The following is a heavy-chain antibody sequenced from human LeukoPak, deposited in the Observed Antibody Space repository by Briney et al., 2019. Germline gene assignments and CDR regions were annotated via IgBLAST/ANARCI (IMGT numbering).Heavy chain of an antibody. V-gene: IGHV3-66*01. CDR1: GFTVSSNY. CDR2: IYSGGST. J-gene: IGHJ4*02. D-gene: IGHD6-13*01. Sequence: GGSLRLSCAASGFTVSSNYMSWVRQAPGKGLEWVPVIYSGGSTYYADSVKGRFTISRDNSKNTLYLQMNSLRAEDTAVYYCARGIAAAGDFDYWGQGTLVTVSS. CDR3: ARGIAAAGDFDY.